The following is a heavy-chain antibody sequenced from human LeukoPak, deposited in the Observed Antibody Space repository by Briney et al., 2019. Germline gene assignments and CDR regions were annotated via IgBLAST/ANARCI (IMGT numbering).Heavy chain of an antibody. CDR1: GFTFSNYV. J-gene: IGHJ4*02. V-gene: IGHV3-23*01. D-gene: IGHD3-22*01. CDR3: VKEGEVVITHRFDS. Sequence: GGSLRLSCAASGFTFSNYVINWVRQAPGEGLDWVSAVSDSGGDTWYADSVKGRFTVSRDNSKNTLYLQMNSLRAEDTAVYYCVKEGEVVITHRFDSWGQGTLVTVSS. CDR2: VSDSGGDT.